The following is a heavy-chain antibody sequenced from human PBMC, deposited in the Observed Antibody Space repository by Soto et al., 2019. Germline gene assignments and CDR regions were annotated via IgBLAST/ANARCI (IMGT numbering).Heavy chain of an antibody. CDR3: ARAWGRTGDGTNNGGFDV. J-gene: IGHJ3*01. V-gene: IGHV1-69*01. D-gene: IGHD2-8*01. CDR2: IIPLFDAA. Sequence: QMQLVQSEAEVKKPGSSVKVSCTSFGGSINDYAINWLRQAPGQGLEWMGGIIPLFDAADYAQKIQGRVTISSDASTNSAYMELSRLTSEDTAVYYCARAWGRTGDGTNNGGFDVGGQGILDTVSS. CDR1: GGSINDYA.